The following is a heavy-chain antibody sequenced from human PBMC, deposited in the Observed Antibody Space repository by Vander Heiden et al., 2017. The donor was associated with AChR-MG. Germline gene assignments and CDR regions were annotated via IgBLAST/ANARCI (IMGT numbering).Heavy chain of an antibody. Sequence: QVQLVQSGAEVKKPGSSVKVSCKASGGTFSSYAISWVRQAPGQGLEWMGGIIPIFGTANYAQKFQGRVTITADESTSTAYMELSSLRSEDTAVYYCARGTDLEMATIWAIDYWGQGPLVTVSS. V-gene: IGHV1-69*01. CDR3: ARGTDLEMATIWAIDY. CDR1: GGTFSSYA. D-gene: IGHD5-12*01. J-gene: IGHJ4*02. CDR2: IIPIFGTA.